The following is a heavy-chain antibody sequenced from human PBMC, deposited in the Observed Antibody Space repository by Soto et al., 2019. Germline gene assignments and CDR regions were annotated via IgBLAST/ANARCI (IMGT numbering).Heavy chain of an antibody. J-gene: IGHJ4*02. Sequence: QITLKESGPTLVKPTQTLTLTCTFSGFSLTTSRVGVGWIRQPPGKALEWLALIYWDDDKRYSPSLRSRLTIPQHPSKNQVVLTLTHMDPVDTATYYCAHMFGTVSHLGYWGQGTLVTVSS. D-gene: IGHD3-10*02. CDR3: AHMFGTVSHLGY. CDR2: IYWDDDK. V-gene: IGHV2-5*02. CDR1: GFSLTTSRVG.